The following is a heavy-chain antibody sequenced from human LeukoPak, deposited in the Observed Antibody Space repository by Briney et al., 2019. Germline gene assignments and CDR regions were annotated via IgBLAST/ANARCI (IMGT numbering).Heavy chain of an antibody. J-gene: IGHJ6*03. CDR3: ARVTPAATLALYYYMDV. CDR1: GGTFSSYA. D-gene: IGHD2-2*01. Sequence: SVKVSCKASGGTFSSYAISWVRQAPGQGLEWMGGIIPIFGTANYAQKFQGRVTITTDESTSTAYMELSSLRSEDTAVYYCARVTPAATLALYYYMDVWGKGTTVTVSS. V-gene: IGHV1-69*05. CDR2: IIPIFGTA.